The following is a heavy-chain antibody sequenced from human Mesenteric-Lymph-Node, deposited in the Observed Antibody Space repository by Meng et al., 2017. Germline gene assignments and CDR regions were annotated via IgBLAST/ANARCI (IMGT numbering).Heavy chain of an antibody. V-gene: IGHV3-21*01. Sequence: EVQLVESGGGLVKPGGSLRLSCAASGCTFSSYTMNWVRRAQGKGMEWVSSISRSSNYIDSADSVKGRFTISRDNEKNSLYLKMNSLRAEDTAVYYCARDTPGLLFDYWGQGTLVTVSS. J-gene: IGHJ4*02. CDR3: ARDTPGLLFDY. D-gene: IGHD5-18*01. CDR1: GCTFSSYT. CDR2: ISRSSNYI.